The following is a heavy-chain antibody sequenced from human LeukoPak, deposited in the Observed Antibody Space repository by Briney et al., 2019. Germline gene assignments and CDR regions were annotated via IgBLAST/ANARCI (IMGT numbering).Heavy chain of an antibody. D-gene: IGHD3-22*01. CDR3: ARESIISGYYPFDY. J-gene: IGHJ4*02. V-gene: IGHV4-4*07. CDR2: IYTSGST. CDR1: GGSISSYY. Sequence: PSETLSLTCTVSGGSISSYYWSWIRQPAGKGLEWIGRIYTSGSTNYNPSLKSRVAMPVDTSKNQFSLKLSSVTAADTAVYYCARESIISGYYPFDYWGQGTLVTVSS.